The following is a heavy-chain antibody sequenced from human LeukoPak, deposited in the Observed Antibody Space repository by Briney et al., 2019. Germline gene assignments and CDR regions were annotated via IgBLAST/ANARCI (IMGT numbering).Heavy chain of an antibody. J-gene: IGHJ5*02. Sequence: PSETLSLTCAAYGGSFSSYYWSWIRQPPGKGLEWIGEINHSGSTNYNPSLKSRVTISVDTSTNQFSLKVSSLTAADTAMYYCARPVRGPWGQGTLVTVSS. CDR3: ARPVRGP. CDR1: GGSFSSYY. V-gene: IGHV4-34*01. CDR2: INHSGST.